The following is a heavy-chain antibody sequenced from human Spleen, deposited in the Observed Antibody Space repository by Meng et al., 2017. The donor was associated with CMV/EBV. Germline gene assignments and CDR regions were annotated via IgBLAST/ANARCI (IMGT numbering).Heavy chain of an antibody. J-gene: IGHJ4*02. CDR3: AKDWSRGGSYLDY. D-gene: IGHD1-26*01. Sequence: GGSLRLSCAASGFTFTNFAMSWVRQAPGKGLEWVSVIYYDRSNTYYAASVRGRFIISRDNSKNMVYLQMNSLRAEDTAVYYCAKDWSRGGSYLDYWGQGTLVTVSS. V-gene: IGHV3-23*03. CDR1: GFTFTNFA. CDR2: IYYDRSNT.